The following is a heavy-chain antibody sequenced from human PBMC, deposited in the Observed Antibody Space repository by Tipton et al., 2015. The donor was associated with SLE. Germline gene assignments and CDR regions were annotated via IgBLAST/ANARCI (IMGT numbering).Heavy chain of an antibody. J-gene: IGHJ4*02. CDR3: ARDYRSCSTSRSPD. D-gene: IGHD2/OR15-2a*01. Sequence: TLSLTCTVSGGSISSYYWNWMRQPAGKGLEWIGRIYSSGSTNYNPSLKSRVTMSVDTSKNQISLKMTSVTAADTAVYYCARDYRSCSTSRSPDWGQGTLVTVSS. V-gene: IGHV4-4*07. CDR2: IYSSGST. CDR1: GGSISSYY.